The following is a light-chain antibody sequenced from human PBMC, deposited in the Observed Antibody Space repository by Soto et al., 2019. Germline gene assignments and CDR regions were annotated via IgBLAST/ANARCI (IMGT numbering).Light chain of an antibody. J-gene: IGKJ1*01. Sequence: EILLTQSPATLSLSPGEGATLSSRASQSVGIYLSWYQQKPGQAPSLLIYDASKRATGIPARFSGSGSGTDFTLTISGLEPEDFAIYYCQQRSKWPPSFGQGTKVEIK. CDR2: DAS. CDR1: QSVGIY. V-gene: IGKV3-11*01. CDR3: QQRSKWPPS.